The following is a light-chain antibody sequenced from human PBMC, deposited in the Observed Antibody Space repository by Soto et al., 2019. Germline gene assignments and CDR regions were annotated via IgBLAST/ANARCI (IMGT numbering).Light chain of an antibody. J-gene: IGKJ1*01. V-gene: IGKV3-15*01. Sequence: EIVMTQSPVTLSVSPGEGATLSCWASQSIGKDVAWYQQRPGQAPRLLIYGASTRAPGIPARFSGSGSGTDLTLTIRGLLSEDFALYYCQQYNNWPRTFGQGTNV. CDR2: GAS. CDR3: QQYNNWPRT. CDR1: QSIGKD.